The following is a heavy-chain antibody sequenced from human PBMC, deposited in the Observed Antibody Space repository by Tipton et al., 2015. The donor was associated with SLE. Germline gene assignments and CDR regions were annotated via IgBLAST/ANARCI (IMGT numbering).Heavy chain of an antibody. J-gene: IGHJ4*02. CDR2: INTNGGTA. D-gene: IGHD5-18*01. CDR1: GYTFNTYL. Sequence: QSGPEVKKPGASVKISCKASGYTFNTYLMHWVRQAPAQGLEWMGIINTNGGTATWAQKFHGRLTMTRDTSTNTVYMDLNSLRSEDTAVYYCARDTATVPLEYWGQGTLVSVSS. V-gene: IGHV1-46*02. CDR3: ARDTATVPLEY.